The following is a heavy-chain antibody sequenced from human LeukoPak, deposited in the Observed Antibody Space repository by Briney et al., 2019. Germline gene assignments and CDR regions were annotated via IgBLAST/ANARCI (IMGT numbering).Heavy chain of an antibody. CDR2: ISGTGGST. J-gene: IGHJ4*02. CDR3: AKLCSGGSCYWNY. CDR1: GFTFSNYA. V-gene: IGHV3-23*01. Sequence: GASLRLSCAASGFTFSNYAMTWVRQAPGKGLEWVSSISGTGGSTYYADSVKGRFTISRDNSKNTVYLQMNSLRAEDTAVYYCAKLCSGGSCYWNYWGQGTLVTVSS. D-gene: IGHD2-15*01.